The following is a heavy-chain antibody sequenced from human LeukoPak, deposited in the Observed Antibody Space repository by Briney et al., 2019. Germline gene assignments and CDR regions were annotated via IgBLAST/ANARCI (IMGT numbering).Heavy chain of an antibody. CDR3: ARHPHYYYYYMDV. J-gene: IGHJ6*03. V-gene: IGHV4-34*01. Sequence: GSLRLSCAASGFTFSSYSMNWVRQSPGKGLEWIGEINHSGSTSYNPSLKSRVTISVDTSKNQFSLKLSSVTAADTAVYYCARHPHYYYYYMDVWGKGTTVTISS. CDR2: INHSGST. CDR1: GFTFSSYS.